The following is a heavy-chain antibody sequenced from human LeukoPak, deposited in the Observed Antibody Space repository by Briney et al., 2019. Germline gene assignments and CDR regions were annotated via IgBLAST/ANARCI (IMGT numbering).Heavy chain of an antibody. V-gene: IGHV1-18*01. D-gene: IGHD3-22*01. CDR3: ARGYDSSGRPDY. Sequence: ASVKVSCKASGYTFTSYGISWVRQAPGQGLEWMGWISAYNGNTNYAQKLQGRVTMTTDTSTSTAYMELSSLRSEDTAVYYCARGYDSSGRPDYWGQGALVTVSS. CDR1: GYTFTSYG. CDR2: ISAYNGNT. J-gene: IGHJ4*02.